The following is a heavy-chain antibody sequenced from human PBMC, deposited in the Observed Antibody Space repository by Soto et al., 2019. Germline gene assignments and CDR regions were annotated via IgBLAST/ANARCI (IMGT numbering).Heavy chain of an antibody. Sequence: QLQLQESGSGLVKPSQTLSLTCAVSGGSISSGDYSWSWIRQPPGKGLEWLGSIYHSVNTYFKPSLKSRTTMSVDSSKYQFTLKLSSVTAADPAVYYCASSHVMITLRGIIVRRRVDVWGQGTTATVSS. J-gene: IGHJ6*02. CDR3: ASSHVMITLRGIIVRRRVDV. V-gene: IGHV4-30-2*01. CDR1: GGSISSGDYS. CDR2: IYHSVNT. D-gene: IGHD3-16*02.